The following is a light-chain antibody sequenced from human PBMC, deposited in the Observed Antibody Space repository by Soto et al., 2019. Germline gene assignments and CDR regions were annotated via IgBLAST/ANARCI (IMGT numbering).Light chain of an antibody. CDR2: KAS. Sequence: IKMTQSPSTLSASVGHRVTITCRASQSISSWLAWYQQKPGKAPKLLIYKASSLESGVTSRFSGSGSGTEFTLTISRLQPDDFATYYCQPYNSYPWTFGQGTKVDIK. V-gene: IGKV1-5*03. CDR1: QSISSW. J-gene: IGKJ1*01. CDR3: QPYNSYPWT.